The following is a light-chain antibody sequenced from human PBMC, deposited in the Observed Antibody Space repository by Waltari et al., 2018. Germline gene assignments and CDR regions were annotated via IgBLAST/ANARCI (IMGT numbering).Light chain of an antibody. J-gene: IGLJ2*01. Sequence: QSVLTQPPSASGTPGQRVTISCSGSSSNIGSNTVNWYQQLPGTAPELLIYSNDQRPSGVPDRVSCSKAGTSASLAISGLQSDDEADYYCAAWDDSLNGVVFGGGTKLTVL. CDR3: AAWDDSLNGVV. V-gene: IGLV1-44*01. CDR1: SSNIGSNT. CDR2: SND.